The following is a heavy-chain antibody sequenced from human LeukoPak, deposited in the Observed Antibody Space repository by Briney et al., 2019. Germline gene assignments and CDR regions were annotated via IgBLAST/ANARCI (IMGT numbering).Heavy chain of an antibody. CDR1: GGSIISSAYY. J-gene: IGHJ4*02. CDR2: IYYSGST. CDR3: VRTEVSSGSEDY. V-gene: IGHV4-30-4*08. Sequence: PSQTLSLTCTVSGGSIISSAYYWSWIRQPPGKSLEWIGYIYYSGSTYYNPSLKSRVTISLDTSKNQFSLKLSSVTAAYTAVYYCVRTEVSSGSEDYWGPGTLVTVSS. D-gene: IGHD6-19*01.